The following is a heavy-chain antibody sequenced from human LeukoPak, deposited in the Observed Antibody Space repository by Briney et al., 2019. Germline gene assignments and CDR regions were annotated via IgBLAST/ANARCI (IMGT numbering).Heavy chain of an antibody. CDR2: IYSSGST. CDR3: ARGGDWFDP. J-gene: IGHJ5*02. V-gene: IGHV4-4*07. D-gene: IGHD1-26*01. CDR1: GGAISSYY. Sequence: SETLSLSGTVSGGAISSYYWSWIRQPAGKGLEWIGRIYSSGSTNYNPSLKSRVTMSVDTSKNQFSLRLSSVTAADTAVYYCARGGDWFDPWGQGTLVTVSS.